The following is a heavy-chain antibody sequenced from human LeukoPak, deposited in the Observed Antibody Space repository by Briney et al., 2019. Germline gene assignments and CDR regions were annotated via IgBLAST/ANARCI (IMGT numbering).Heavy chain of an antibody. D-gene: IGHD6-19*01. Sequence: GGSLRLSCAASGFTFSSYAMHWVRQAPGKGLEYVSAISSNGGNTFYANSVKGRFTVSRDSSKSTLYLQMGSLRPEDTAVYYYARVPNSSGWSTFDYWGLGTLVTVSS. V-gene: IGHV3-64*01. J-gene: IGHJ4*02. CDR3: ARVPNSSGWSTFDY. CDR2: ISSNGGNT. CDR1: GFTFSSYA.